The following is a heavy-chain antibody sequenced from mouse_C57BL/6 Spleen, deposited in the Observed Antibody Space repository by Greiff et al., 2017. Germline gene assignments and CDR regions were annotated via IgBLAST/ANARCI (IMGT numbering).Heavy chain of an antibody. J-gene: IGHJ2*01. D-gene: IGHD1-1*01. CDR1: GYTFTSYW. CDR2: IDPSDSET. V-gene: IGHV1-52*01. Sequence: QVQLQQPGAELVRPGSSVKLSCKASGYTFTSYWMHWVKQRPIQGLEWIGNIDPSDSETHYNQKFKDKATLTVDKSSSTAYMQLSSLTSEDSAVYYCARYGSSSYYFDYWGQGTTLTDSS. CDR3: ARYGSSSYYFDY.